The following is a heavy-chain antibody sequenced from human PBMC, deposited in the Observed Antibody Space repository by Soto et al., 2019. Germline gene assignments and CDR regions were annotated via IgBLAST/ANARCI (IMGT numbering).Heavy chain of an antibody. D-gene: IGHD5-12*01. CDR3: ARGGRWLQFFFDY. Sequence: EVQLVESGGGLVQPGGSLRLSCAASGFTFSSYWMSWVRQAPGKGLEWVVNIKQDGSEKYYVDSVKGRFTISRDNAKNSLYLQMNSLRAEDTAVYYCARGGRWLQFFFDYWGQGTLVTVSS. CDR2: IKQDGSEK. CDR1: GFTFSSYW. V-gene: IGHV3-7*03. J-gene: IGHJ4*02.